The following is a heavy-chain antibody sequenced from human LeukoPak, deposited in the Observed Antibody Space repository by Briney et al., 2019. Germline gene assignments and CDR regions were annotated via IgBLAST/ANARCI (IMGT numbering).Heavy chain of an antibody. CDR2: IYYSGTT. J-gene: IGHJ4*02. D-gene: IGHD3-9*01. Sequence: PSETLSLTCTVSGGSIGSYYWSWIRQPPGKGLEWFGYIYYSGTTNYNPSLKRRFFMSIDTSNSQFSLKLSSVTAADTGVYYCARGAGPYYYDRNCYKSVWGQGALVTVSS. CDR1: GGSIGSYY. CDR3: ARGAGPYYYDRNCYKSV. V-gene: IGHV4-59*01.